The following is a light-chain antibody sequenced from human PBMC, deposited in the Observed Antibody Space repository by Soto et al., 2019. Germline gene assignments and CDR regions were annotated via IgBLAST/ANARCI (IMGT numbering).Light chain of an antibody. CDR1: QNILHSSDNKSY. J-gene: IGKJ4*01. CDR2: WAS. Sequence: DIVMTQSPDSLAVSLGERATINCKSSQNILHSSDNKSYLVWYQQKPGQPPKMLIYWASTRESGVPDRFSGSGSGTDFTLTISSLQAEDVAVYYCQQYYSTPLTFGGGTKVEIK. CDR3: QQYYSTPLT. V-gene: IGKV4-1*01.